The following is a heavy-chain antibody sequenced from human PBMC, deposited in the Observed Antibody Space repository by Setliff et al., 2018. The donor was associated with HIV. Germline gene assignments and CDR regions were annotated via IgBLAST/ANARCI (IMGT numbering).Heavy chain of an antibody. Sequence: SETLSLTCTVSGGSISSHYWTWIRQPPGKELEWIGSIYYSGSPNYNPSLKSRVTMSVDTSKNQFSLKLTSVTAADTAVYFCARTDHTSSSDFWGQGTLVTVS. D-gene: IGHD6-6*01. CDR1: GGSISSHY. J-gene: IGHJ4*02. V-gene: IGHV4-59*11. CDR2: IYYSGSP. CDR3: ARTDHTSSSDF.